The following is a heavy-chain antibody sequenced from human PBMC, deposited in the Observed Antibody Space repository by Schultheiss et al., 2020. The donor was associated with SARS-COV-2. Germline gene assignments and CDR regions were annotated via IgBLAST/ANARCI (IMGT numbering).Heavy chain of an antibody. Sequence: GESLKISCAASGFTFSNAWMTWVRQAPGKGLEWVSYISSGGGTIYYADSVRGRFTISRDNAKNSVYLQMNGLRDEDTGVYYCVNGLDYWGQGTQVTVSS. CDR1: GFTFSNAW. CDR2: ISSGGGTI. V-gene: IGHV3-48*02. CDR3: VNGLDY. J-gene: IGHJ4*02.